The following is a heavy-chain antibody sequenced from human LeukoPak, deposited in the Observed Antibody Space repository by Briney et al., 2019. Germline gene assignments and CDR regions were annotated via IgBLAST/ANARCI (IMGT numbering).Heavy chain of an antibody. CDR3: ARGRKYDFWSGYRPGRYDAFDI. CDR2: ISYDGSNK. V-gene: IGHV3-30-3*01. D-gene: IGHD3-3*01. J-gene: IGHJ3*02. Sequence: PGGSLRLSCAASGFTFSSYAMHWVRQAPGKGLEWVAVISYDGSNKYYADSVKGRFTISRDNSKNTLYLQMNSLRAEDTAVYYCARGRKYDFWSGYRPGRYDAFDIWGQGTMVTVPS. CDR1: GFTFSSYA.